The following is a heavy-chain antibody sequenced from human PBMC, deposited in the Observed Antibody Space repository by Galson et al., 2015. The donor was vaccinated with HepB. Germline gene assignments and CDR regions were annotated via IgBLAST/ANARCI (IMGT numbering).Heavy chain of an antibody. CDR2: INAGNGNT. CDR3: ARVLPSSSWYLAY. V-gene: IGHV1-3*01. J-gene: IGHJ4*02. D-gene: IGHD6-13*01. Sequence: SVKVSCKASGYTFTSYAMHWVRQAPGQRLERMGWINAGNGNTKYSQKFQGRVTITRDTSASTAYMELSSLRSEDTAVYYCARVLPSSSWYLAYWGQGTLVTVSS. CDR1: GYTFTSYA.